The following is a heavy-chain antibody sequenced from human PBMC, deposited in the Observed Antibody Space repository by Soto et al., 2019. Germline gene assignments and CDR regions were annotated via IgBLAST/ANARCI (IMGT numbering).Heavy chain of an antibody. CDR3: ARGKGDCSSTSCYTKNSYYYYGMDV. CDR2: IIPIFGTA. J-gene: IGHJ6*02. Sequence: QVQLVQSGAEVKKPGSSVKVSCKASGGTFSSYAISWVRQAPGQGLEWMGGIIPIFGTANYAQKFQGRVTITADESTSTAYLELSSLRSEGTAVYYCARGKGDCSSTSCYTKNSYYYYGMDVWGQGTTVTVYS. D-gene: IGHD2-2*02. CDR1: GGTFSSYA. V-gene: IGHV1-69*01.